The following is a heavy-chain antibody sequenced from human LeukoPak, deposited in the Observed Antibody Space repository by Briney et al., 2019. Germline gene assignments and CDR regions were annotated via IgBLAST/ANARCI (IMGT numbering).Heavy chain of an antibody. CDR3: ARVFDYGGKVGAFDI. D-gene: IGHD4-23*01. J-gene: IGHJ3*02. CDR2: INPNSGGT. V-gene: IGHV1-2*02. CDR1: GYTFTGYY. Sequence: ASVKVSCKASGYTFTGYYMHWVRQAPGQGLEWMGWINPNSGGTNYAQKFQGRVTMTRDTSISTAYMELSRLRSDDTAVYYCARVFDYGGKVGAFDIWGQGTMVTVSS.